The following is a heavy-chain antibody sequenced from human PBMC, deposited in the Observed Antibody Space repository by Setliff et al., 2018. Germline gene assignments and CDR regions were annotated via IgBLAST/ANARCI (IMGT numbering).Heavy chain of an antibody. V-gene: IGHV4-34*01. CDR3: ARGRNIAARLLDS. J-gene: IGHJ4*02. Sequence: PSETLSLTCAAYGGTFSDYHWTWIRQSPEKGLEWIGEINHRGSTNYNPSLKSRVTISIDTSNDQFSLKLITMTAADTAVYYCARGRNIAARLLDSWGQGTLVTVSS. CDR2: INHRGST. D-gene: IGHD6-6*01. CDR1: GGTFSDYH.